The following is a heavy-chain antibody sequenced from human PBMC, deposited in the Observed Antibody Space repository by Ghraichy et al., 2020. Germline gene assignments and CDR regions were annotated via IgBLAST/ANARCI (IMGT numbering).Heavy chain of an antibody. V-gene: IGHV4-39*01. CDR2: IYYSGST. CDR3: AREPSSSSVLGIEYWFDP. J-gene: IGHJ5*02. CDR1: GGSISSSSYY. Sequence: SETLSLTCTVSGGSISSSSYYWGWIRQPPGKGLEWIGSIYYSGSTYYNPSLKSRVTISVDTSKNQFSLKLTSVTAADTAVYYCAREPSSSSVLGIEYWFDPWGQGTLVTVSS. D-gene: IGHD6-6*01.